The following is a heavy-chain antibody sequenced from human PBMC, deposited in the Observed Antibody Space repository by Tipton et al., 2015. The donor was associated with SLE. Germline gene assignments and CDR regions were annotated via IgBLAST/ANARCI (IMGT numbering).Heavy chain of an antibody. V-gene: IGHV4-39*07. J-gene: IGHJ4*02. Sequence: TLSLTCTVSGVSISTDTYYWAWIRQPPGKGLEWIGTIHSSGSTYYNPSLQSRVTTSKDTSKNHFSLKLSSVTAADTAVYFCAREVRQLLIYFDSWGQGTLVTVSS. D-gene: IGHD6-6*01. CDR2: IHSSGST. CDR3: AREVRQLLIYFDS. CDR1: GVSISTDTYY.